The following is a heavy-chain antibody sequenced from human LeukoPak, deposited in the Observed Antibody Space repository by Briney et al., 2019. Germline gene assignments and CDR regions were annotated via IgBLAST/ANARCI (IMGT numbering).Heavy chain of an antibody. CDR1: GGSVIGGNSY. CDR2: IHNSGST. J-gene: IGHJ4*02. CDR3: ARDYHGSNWFYFDY. D-gene: IGHD6-13*01. V-gene: IGHV4-61*01. Sequence: SETLSLTCTASGGSVIGGNSYWSWVRQPPGKGLEWIGNIHNSGSTNYNPSLKSRVTISLDTSKNQFSLRLSSVTAADTAVYYCARDYHGSNWFYFDYWGQGSLVVVSS.